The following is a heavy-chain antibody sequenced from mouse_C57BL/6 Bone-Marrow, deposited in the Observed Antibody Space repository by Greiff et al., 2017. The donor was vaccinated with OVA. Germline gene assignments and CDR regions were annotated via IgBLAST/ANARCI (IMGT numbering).Heavy chain of an antibody. V-gene: IGHV1-81*01. J-gene: IGHJ4*01. D-gene: IGHD2-1*01. CDR3: ARKSLYYLYAMDY. Sequence: VQLQQSGAGLARPGASVKLSCKASGYTFTSYGISWVKQRTGQGLEWIGEIYPRSGNTYYNEKFKGKATLTADKSSSTAYMELRSLTSEDSAVYFCARKSLYYLYAMDYWGQGTSVTVSS. CDR1: GYTFTSYG. CDR2: IYPRSGNT.